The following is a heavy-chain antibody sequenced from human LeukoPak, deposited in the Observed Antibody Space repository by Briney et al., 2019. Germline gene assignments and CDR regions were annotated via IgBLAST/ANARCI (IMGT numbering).Heavy chain of an antibody. J-gene: IGHJ4*02. CDR3: ARGPMTDFDY. Sequence: SETLSLTCTVSGGSISSYYWSWIRQPPGKGLEWIGYIYYSRSTNYNPSLKSRVTISVDTSKNQFSLKLSSVTAADTAVYYCARGPMTDFDYWGQGTLVTVSS. CDR1: GGSISSYY. D-gene: IGHD2-21*02. CDR2: IYYSRST. V-gene: IGHV4-59*01.